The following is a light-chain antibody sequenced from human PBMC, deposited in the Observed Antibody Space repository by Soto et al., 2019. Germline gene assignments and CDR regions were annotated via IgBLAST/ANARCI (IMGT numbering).Light chain of an antibody. CDR1: SSNIGNNY. Sequence: QAVVTQPPSVSAAPGQKVTISCSGSSSNIGNNYVSWYQQLPGTAPKLLIYENNKRPSGIPDRFSGSKSGTLATLGITGLQTGDEADYYCGTWDSSLSAGVFGGGTKLTVL. CDR2: ENN. V-gene: IGLV1-51*02. J-gene: IGLJ2*01. CDR3: GTWDSSLSAGV.